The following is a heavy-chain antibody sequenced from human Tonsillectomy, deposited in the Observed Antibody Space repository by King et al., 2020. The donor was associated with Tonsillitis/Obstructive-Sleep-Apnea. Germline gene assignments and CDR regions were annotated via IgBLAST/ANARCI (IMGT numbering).Heavy chain of an antibody. J-gene: IGHJ1*01. CDR2: IYYSGST. Sequence: VQLQESGPGLVKPSETLSLTCTVSGGSISSYYWSWIRQPPGKGLEWIGYIYYSGSTNYNPSLKSRVTISVDTSKNQFSLRLSSVTAADTAVYYCARVGASGDYGVNEHFQHWGQGTLVTVSS. CDR3: ARVGASGDYGVNEHFQH. CDR1: GGSISSYY. D-gene: IGHD4-17*01. V-gene: IGHV4-59*01.